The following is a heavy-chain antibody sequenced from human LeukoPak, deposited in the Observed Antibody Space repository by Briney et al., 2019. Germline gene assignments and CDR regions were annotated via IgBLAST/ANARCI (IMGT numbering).Heavy chain of an antibody. J-gene: IGHJ6*02. CDR1: GFTFSSYS. Sequence: GGSLTLSCAASGFTFSSYSMNWVRQAPGKGLEWVSSISSGSSYIYYADSVKGRFTISRDNAKNSLYLQMNSLRAEDTAVYYCARAPDIVATIKGYYYYGMDVWGQGTTVTVSS. CDR2: ISSGSSYI. V-gene: IGHV3-21*01. D-gene: IGHD5-12*01. CDR3: ARAPDIVATIKGYYYYGMDV.